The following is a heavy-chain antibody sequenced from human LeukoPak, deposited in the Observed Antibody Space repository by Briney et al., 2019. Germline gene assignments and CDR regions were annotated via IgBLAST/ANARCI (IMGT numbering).Heavy chain of an antibody. D-gene: IGHD5-12*01. CDR1: GYILTNYG. J-gene: IGHJ4*02. CDR3: ARGRLGVSGYKDYLDY. V-gene: IGHV1-18*01. Sequence: GASVKVSCSSSGYILTNYGIYWVRQAPGQGLEWMGWINTYNGETDYAQNFQGRVTMTTDTSTSTAYMDLRSLTSVDTAVYYCARGRLGVSGYKDYLDYWGQGTLVTVSS. CDR2: INTYNGET.